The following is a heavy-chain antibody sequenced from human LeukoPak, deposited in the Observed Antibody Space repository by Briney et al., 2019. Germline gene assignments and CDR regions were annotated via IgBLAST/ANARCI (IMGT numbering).Heavy chain of an antibody. V-gene: IGHV1-69*05. CDR3: ARSPYYDILTGYFDY. D-gene: IGHD3-9*01. J-gene: IGHJ4*02. CDR2: IIPIFGTA. CDR1: GSTFSSYA. Sequence: SVKVSCKASGSTFSSYAISRVRQAPGQGLEWMGGIIPIFGTANYAQKFQGRVTITTDESTSTAYMELSSLRSEDTAVYYCARSPYYDILTGYFDYWGQGTLVTVSS.